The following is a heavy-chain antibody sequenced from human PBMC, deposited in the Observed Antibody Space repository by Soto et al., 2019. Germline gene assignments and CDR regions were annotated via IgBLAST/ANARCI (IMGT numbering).Heavy chain of an antibody. V-gene: IGHV1-69*02. CDR2: IIPILGIA. CDR3: AMEYCSSTSCYREY. CDR1: GGTFSSYT. Sequence: QVQLVQSGAEVKKPGSSVKVSCKASGGTFSSYTISCVRQAPGQGLEWMGRIIPILGIANYAQKFQGRVTITAEKSTSTAYIELSSLRSEDTAVYYCAMEYCSSTSCYREYWGQGTLVTVSS. D-gene: IGHD2-2*02. J-gene: IGHJ4*02.